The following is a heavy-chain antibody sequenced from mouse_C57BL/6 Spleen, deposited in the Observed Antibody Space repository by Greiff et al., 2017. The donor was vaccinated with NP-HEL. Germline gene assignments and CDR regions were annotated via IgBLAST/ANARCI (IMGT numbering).Heavy chain of an antibody. Sequence: QVQLQQPGAELVKPGASVKLSCKASGYTFTSYWMQWVKQRPGQGLEWIGEIDPSDSYTNYNQKFKGKATLTVDTSSSTAYMQLSSLTYEDSAVYSCAYYYGRASYFDYWGQGTTLTVSS. CDR1: GYTFTSYW. CDR2: IDPSDSYT. J-gene: IGHJ2*01. CDR3: AYYYGRASYFDY. V-gene: IGHV1-50*01. D-gene: IGHD1-1*01.